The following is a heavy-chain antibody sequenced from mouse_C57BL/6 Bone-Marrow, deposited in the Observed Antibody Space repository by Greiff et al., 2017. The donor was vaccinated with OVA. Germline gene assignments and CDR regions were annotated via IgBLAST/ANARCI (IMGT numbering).Heavy chain of an antibody. J-gene: IGHJ3*01. CDR2: IDPSDSYT. V-gene: IGHV1-50*01. D-gene: IGHD3-1*01. Sequence: QVQLQQPGAELVKPGASVKLSCKASGYTFTSYWMQWVKQRPGQGLEWIGEIDPSDSYTNYNQKFKGKATLTVDTSSSTAYMQLSSLTSEDSAVYYCARRSKLAWFAYWGQGTPVTVSA. CDR3: ARRSKLAWFAY. CDR1: GYTFTSYW.